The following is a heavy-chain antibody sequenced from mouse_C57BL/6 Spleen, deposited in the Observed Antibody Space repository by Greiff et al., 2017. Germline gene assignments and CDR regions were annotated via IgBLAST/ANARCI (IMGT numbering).Heavy chain of an antibody. Sequence: VQLQQPGAELVRPGSSVKLSCKASGYTFTSYWMDWVKQRPGQGLEWIGNIYPSDSETHYNQKFKDKATLTVDKSSSTAYMQLSSLTSEDSAVYYCARGRAYYSNYAFTYWGQGTLVTVSA. V-gene: IGHV1-61*01. CDR2: IYPSDSET. CDR1: GYTFTSYW. D-gene: IGHD2-5*01. J-gene: IGHJ3*01. CDR3: ARGRAYYSNYAFTY.